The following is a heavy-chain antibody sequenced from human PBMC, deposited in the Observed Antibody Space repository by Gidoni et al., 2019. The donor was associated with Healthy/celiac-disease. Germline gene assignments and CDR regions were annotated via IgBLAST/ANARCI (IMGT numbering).Heavy chain of an antibody. Sequence: EVQLVESGGGLVQPGGSVRLSCAASGFTFSSYEMNWVRQAPGKGLEWVSYISSSGSTIYYADSVKGRFTISRDNAKNSLYLQMNSLRAEDTAVYYCARVYYYYGMDVWGQGTTVTVSS. CDR1: GFTFSSYE. CDR3: ARVYYYYGMDV. V-gene: IGHV3-48*03. J-gene: IGHJ6*02. CDR2: ISSSGSTI.